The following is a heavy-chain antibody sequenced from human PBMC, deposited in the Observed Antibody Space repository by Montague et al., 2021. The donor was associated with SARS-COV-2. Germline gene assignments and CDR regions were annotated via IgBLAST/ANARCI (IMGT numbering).Heavy chain of an antibody. V-gene: IGHV4-59*01. CDR2: IYYSGCT. CDR1: GGSISNYY. J-gene: IGHJ4*02. CDR3: ARDFDY. Sequence: SETLSLTCTVSGGSISNYYWSWIRQPPGRGLEWIGYIYYSGCTDYSPSLKSRVTLSVDTSKNQFSLKLSSVTAADTAVYYCARDFDYWGQGTLVTVSS.